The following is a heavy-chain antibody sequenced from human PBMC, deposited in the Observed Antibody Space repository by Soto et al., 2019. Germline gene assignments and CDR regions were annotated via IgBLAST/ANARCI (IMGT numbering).Heavy chain of an antibody. CDR1: GGSINSYY. V-gene: IGHV4-59*06. D-gene: IGHD2-15*01. Sequence: SETLSLTCTVSGGSINSYYWSWIRQPPGKGLEWIGYIYYSGSTYYNPSLKSRVTISVDTSKNQFSLKLSSVTAADTAVYYCAREVDRTSFDYWGQGTLVIVSS. CDR2: IYYSGST. J-gene: IGHJ4*02. CDR3: AREVDRTSFDY.